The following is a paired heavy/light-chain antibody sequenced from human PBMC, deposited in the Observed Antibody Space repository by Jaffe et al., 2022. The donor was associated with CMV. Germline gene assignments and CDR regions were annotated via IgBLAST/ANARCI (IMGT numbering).Heavy chain of an antibody. CDR1: GDSVSSNSAT. CDR3: ARLTSQSFGADY. J-gene: IGHJ4*02. D-gene: IGHD3-10*01. V-gene: IGHV6-1*01. Sequence: QVQLQQSGPRLVKPSQTLSLTCAISGDSVSSNSATWNWIRQSPSRGLEWLGRTFYRSKWYNDYAISVKSRITIIPDTSKNQFSLQLNSVSPEDTAVYYCARLTSQSFGADYWGQGTLVTVSS. CDR2: TFYRSKWYN.
Light chain of an antibody. Sequence: DIVLTQSPDSLAVSLGERATINCKSSQNVLYRSNNKNYLAWYQHKPGQPPKLLFYWASTRESGVPDRFSGSGSGTDFTLTISSLQAEDVALYYCHQYYSIPRTFGQGTKVEIK. CDR2: WAS. J-gene: IGKJ1*01. CDR1: QNVLYRSNNKNY. V-gene: IGKV4-1*01. CDR3: HQYYSIPRT.